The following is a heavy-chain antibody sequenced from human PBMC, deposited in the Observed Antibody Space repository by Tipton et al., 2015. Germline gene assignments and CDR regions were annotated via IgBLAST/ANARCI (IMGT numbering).Heavy chain of an antibody. D-gene: IGHD2-15*01. CDR3: ARGAMEAWEKYCSGGSCFSPCDY. CDR1: GGTFASHG. CDR2: IIPMFGAP. J-gene: IGHJ4*02. Sequence: QSGAEVKRPGSSVKVSCKASGGTFASHGISWVRQAPGQGLEWMGGIIPMFGAPNLAQKFQGRITIIADDFTTTVYMELSSLTSEDTAVYYCARGAMEAWEKYCSGGSCFSPCDYWGQGTLVTVSS. V-gene: IGHV1-69*01.